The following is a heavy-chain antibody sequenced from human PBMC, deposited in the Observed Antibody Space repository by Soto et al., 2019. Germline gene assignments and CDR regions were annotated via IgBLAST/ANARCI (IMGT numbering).Heavy chain of an antibody. Sequence: EVQLLESGGGLVQPGGSLRLSCAASGFTFSSHAMSWVRQAPGKGLEWVSAISGSGGSTYYADSVKGRFTISRDNSKNTLYLQMNSLRAEDTAVYYCAKMSKWELKQYYFDYWGQGTLVTVSS. D-gene: IGHD1-26*01. CDR3: AKMSKWELKQYYFDY. CDR2: ISGSGGST. J-gene: IGHJ4*02. V-gene: IGHV3-23*01. CDR1: GFTFSSHA.